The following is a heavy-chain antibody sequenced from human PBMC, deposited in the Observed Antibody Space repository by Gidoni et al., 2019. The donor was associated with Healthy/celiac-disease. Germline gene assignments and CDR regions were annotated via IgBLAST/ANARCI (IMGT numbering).Heavy chain of an antibody. J-gene: IGHJ3*02. CDR3: ASGIAVAGTTGYAFDI. D-gene: IGHD6-19*01. Sequence: QLQLQESGPGLVKPSETLSLTCTVSGGSISSSSYYWGWIRQPPGKGLEWIGSIYYSGSTYYNPSLKSRVTISVDTSKNQFSLKLSSVTAADTAVYYCASGIAVAGTTGYAFDIWGQGTMVTVSS. CDR2: IYYSGST. V-gene: IGHV4-39*01. CDR1: GGSISSSSYY.